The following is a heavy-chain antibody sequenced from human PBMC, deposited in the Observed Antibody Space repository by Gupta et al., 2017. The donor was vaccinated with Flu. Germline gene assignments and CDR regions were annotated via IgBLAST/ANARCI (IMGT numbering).Heavy chain of an antibody. V-gene: IGHV3-21*01. J-gene: IGHJ4*02. CDR2: ISSSSSYI. D-gene: IGHD5-18*01. Sequence: EVQLVESGGGLVKPGWSLRLSCAASGFTFSSYSMNWVRQAPGKGLEWVSSISSSSSYIYYADSVKGRFTISRDNAKNSLYLQMNSLRAEDTAVYYCARANSYGYLDYDYWGQGTLVTVSS. CDR1: GFTFSSYS. CDR3: ARANSYGYLDYDY.